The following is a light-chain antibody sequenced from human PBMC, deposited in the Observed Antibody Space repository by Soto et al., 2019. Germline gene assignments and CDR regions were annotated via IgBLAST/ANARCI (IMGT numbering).Light chain of an antibody. CDR3: QQRSNWPLT. Sequence: EIVLTQSPATLSLSPGERATLSCRASQSVSSYLAWYQQKPGQAPRLLIYDASSRATGIPARFSGSGSGTAFTLTISRLAPEDFAVYYCQQRSNWPLTFGGGTKVEIK. CDR1: QSVSSY. V-gene: IGKV3-11*01. J-gene: IGKJ4*01. CDR2: DAS.